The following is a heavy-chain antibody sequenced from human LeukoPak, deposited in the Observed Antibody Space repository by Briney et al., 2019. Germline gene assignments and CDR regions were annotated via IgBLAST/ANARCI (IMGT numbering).Heavy chain of an antibody. Sequence: RASVKVSCKTSGYTFTIYGISWVRQAPGQGLEWMGLISAYGNTNYAQNLQGRVTMTTDTSTSTAYMELRSLRSDDTAVYYCARGIIGYYFDYWGQEPWSPSPQ. D-gene: IGHD2-15*01. CDR1: GYTFTIYG. CDR2: ISAYGNT. J-gene: IGHJ4*01. V-gene: IGHV1-18*01. CDR3: ARGIIGYYFDY.